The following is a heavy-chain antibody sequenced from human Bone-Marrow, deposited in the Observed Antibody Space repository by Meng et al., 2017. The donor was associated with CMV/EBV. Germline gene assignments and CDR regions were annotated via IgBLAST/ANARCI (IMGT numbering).Heavy chain of an antibody. CDR3: AGHAFSTSSPPDY. CDR2: IYPSDSET. Sequence: KVSCKGSGYSFTSHWIGWVRQLPGKGLEWMGIIYPSDSETKYSPSFQGQVTISADNSINTAYLQWCTLKSSDSAMYYCAGHAFSTSSPPDYWGQGTLVTVSS. V-gene: IGHV5-51*01. D-gene: IGHD6-6*01. J-gene: IGHJ4*02. CDR1: GYSFTSHW.